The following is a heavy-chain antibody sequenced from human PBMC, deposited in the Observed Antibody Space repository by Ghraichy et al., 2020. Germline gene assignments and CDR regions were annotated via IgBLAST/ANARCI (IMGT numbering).Heavy chain of an antibody. CDR1: GFTFSSYG. CDR2: ISYDGSNK. Sequence: LTCAASGFTFSSYGMHWVRQAPGKGLEWVAVISYDGSNKYYADSVKGRFTISRDNSKNTLYLQMNSLRAEDTAVYYCAKGVDNWFDPWGQGTLVTVSS. D-gene: IGHD2-2*01. V-gene: IGHV3-30*18. CDR3: AKGVDNWFDP. J-gene: IGHJ5*02.